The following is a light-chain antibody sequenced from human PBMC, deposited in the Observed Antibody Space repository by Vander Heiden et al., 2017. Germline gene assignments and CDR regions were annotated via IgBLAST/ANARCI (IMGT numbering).Light chain of an antibody. CDR3: NSRDSSGNHLV. CDR2: GKN. Sequence: SSELTQDPAVSVALGQTVRITCQGDSLRSYYASWSKQKPGQAPVLVIYGKNNRPSGIPDRFSGSSSGNTASLTITGAQAEDEADYYCNSRDSSGNHLVFGGGTKLTVL. J-gene: IGLJ2*01. V-gene: IGLV3-19*01. CDR1: SLRSYY.